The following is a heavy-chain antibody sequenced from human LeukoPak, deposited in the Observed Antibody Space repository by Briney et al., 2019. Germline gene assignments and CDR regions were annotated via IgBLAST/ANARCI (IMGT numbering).Heavy chain of an antibody. CDR3: ARDSALGSGGKGYHY. CDR2: ISSSSSYI. J-gene: IGHJ4*02. D-gene: IGHD3-10*01. Sequence: PGGSLRLSCAASGFTFSSYSMNWVRQAPGKGLEWVSSISSSSSYIYYADSVKGRFTISRDNAKNSLYLQMNSLRAEDTAVYYCARDSALGSGGKGYHYWGQGTLVTVSS. CDR1: GFTFSSYS. V-gene: IGHV3-21*01.